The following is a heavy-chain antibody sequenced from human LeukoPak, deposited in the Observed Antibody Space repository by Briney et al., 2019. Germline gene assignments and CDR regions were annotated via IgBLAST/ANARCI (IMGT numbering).Heavy chain of an antibody. J-gene: IGHJ4*02. V-gene: IGHV3-23*01. CDR1: GFTFSSYG. Sequence: PGGSLRLSCAASGFTFSSYGMSWVRQAPGKGLEWVSAISDSGGSTYYADSVKGRFTISRDNSKNTLYLQMNSLRAEDTAVYYCAKDPGTVTTSLDYWGQGTLVTVSS. CDR2: ISDSGGST. D-gene: IGHD4-17*01. CDR3: AKDPGTVTTSLDY.